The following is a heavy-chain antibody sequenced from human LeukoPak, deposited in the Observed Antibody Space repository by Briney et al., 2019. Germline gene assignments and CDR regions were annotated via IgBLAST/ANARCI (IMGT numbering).Heavy chain of an antibody. D-gene: IGHD3-10*01. CDR2: INHSGST. J-gene: IGHJ4*02. Sequence: SETLSLTCAVYGGSFSGYYWSWIRQPPGKGLEWIGEINHSGSTNYNPSLKSRVTISVDTSKNQLSLKLSSVTAADTAVYYCARPSPFYGSGSSLFDYWGQGTLVTVSS. CDR3: ARPSPFYGSGSSLFDY. V-gene: IGHV4-34*01. CDR1: GGSFSGYY.